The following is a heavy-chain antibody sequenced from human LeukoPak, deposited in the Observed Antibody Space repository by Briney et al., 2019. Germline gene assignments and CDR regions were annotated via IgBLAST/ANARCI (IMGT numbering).Heavy chain of an antibody. Sequence: ASVKVSCKASGYTFINYGISWVRQAPGQGLEWMGWISAENGNTGYVENLQGRVTMTTDTSSSTVYMELRSLRPDDTAVYYCARMYDSSGYYYPFDYWGQGTLVTVSS. CDR2: ISAENGNT. CDR1: GYTFINYG. V-gene: IGHV1-18*01. CDR3: ARMYDSSGYYYPFDY. J-gene: IGHJ4*02. D-gene: IGHD3-22*01.